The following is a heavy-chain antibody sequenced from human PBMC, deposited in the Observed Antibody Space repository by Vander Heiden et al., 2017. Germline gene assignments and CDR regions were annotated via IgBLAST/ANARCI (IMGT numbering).Heavy chain of an antibody. J-gene: IGHJ5*02. CDR1: GGSISNYY. D-gene: IGHD3-3*01. CDR2: IYYSGST. CDR3: ARRQSGYYGNWFDP. Sequence: QVQLQESGPGLVKPSETLSLTCTVSGGSISNYYWNWIRQPPGKGLEWIGNIYYSGSTNYNPSLKSRVTISVDTSKNQFSLKLSSVTAADTAIYYCARRQSGYYGNWFDPWGQGTLVTVSS. V-gene: IGHV4-59*08.